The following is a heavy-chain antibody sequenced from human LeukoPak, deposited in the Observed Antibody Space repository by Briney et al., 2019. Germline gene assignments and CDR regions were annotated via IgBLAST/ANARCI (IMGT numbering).Heavy chain of an antibody. CDR2: ISGNGGRT. J-gene: IGHJ5*02. CDR3: AKVRDLDTVLGRFDN. CDR1: GFTFSSYA. Sequence: GGSLRLSCAASGFTFSSYAMSWVRQAPGKGLEWVSVISGNGGRTYYADSVKGRFTISRDNSKNTLYLQMNSLRAEDTAIYYCAKVRDLDTVLGRFDNWGQGTLVTVSS. V-gene: IGHV3-23*01. D-gene: IGHD5-18*01.